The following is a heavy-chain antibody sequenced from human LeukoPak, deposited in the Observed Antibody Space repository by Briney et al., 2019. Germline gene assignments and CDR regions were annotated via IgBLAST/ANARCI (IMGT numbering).Heavy chain of an antibody. CDR3: ARGLYCGGDCYPDGFDI. D-gene: IGHD2-21*02. CDR2: INYSGST. J-gene: IGHJ3*02. Sequence: SETLSLTCTVSGGSITTYFWSWIRQAPGKGLEWIGFINYSGSTNSSPALKSRLTMSIDTSRNHSSLKLSSVTAADTAVYYCARGLYCGGDCYPDGFDIWGQGTMVTVSS. V-gene: IGHV4-59*01. CDR1: GGSITTYF.